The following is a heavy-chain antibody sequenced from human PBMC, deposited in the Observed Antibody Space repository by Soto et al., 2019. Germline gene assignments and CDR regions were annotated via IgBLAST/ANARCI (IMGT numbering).Heavy chain of an antibody. D-gene: IGHD2-15*01. CDR1: GGSISSGGYS. CDR2: IYHSGST. J-gene: IGHJ5*02. V-gene: IGHV4-30-2*01. CDR3: ARISGLYKWFDP. Sequence: PSETLSLTCAVSGGSISSGGYSWSWMRPPPGKGLVWIGYIYHSGSTYYNPPLKSRVTISVDRSKNQFPLKLSSVTAADTAVYYCARISGLYKWFDPWGQGTLVTVSS.